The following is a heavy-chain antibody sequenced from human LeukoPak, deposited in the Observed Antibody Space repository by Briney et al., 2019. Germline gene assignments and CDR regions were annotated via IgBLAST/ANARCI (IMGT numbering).Heavy chain of an antibody. V-gene: IGHV1-3*03. Sequence: GASVKVSCKASGYTFTSYAMHWVRQAPGQRLEWMGWINAGNGNTKYSQEFQGRVTITRDTSASTAYMELSSLRSEDMAVYYCARGTGYSSSWYPGGDYMDVWGKGTTVTISS. D-gene: IGHD6-13*01. CDR2: INAGNGNT. CDR3: ARGTGYSSSWYPGGDYMDV. CDR1: GYTFTSYA. J-gene: IGHJ6*03.